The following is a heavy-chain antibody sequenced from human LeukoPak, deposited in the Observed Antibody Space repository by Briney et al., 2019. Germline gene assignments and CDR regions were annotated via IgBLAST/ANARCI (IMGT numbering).Heavy chain of an antibody. D-gene: IGHD1-1*01. V-gene: IGHV5-51*01. J-gene: IGHJ3*01. CDR3: ASDNWNDGHDAFDF. CDR2: VYLGNSNT. Sequence: GESLKISCKVSAYSLTTYWIGWVRQMPGKGLEWMGIVYLGNSNTRYSPALQGQVTISADKSISTAYLQWSSLKASDTAIYYCASDNWNDGHDAFDFWGQGTVVTVSS. CDR1: AYSLTTYW.